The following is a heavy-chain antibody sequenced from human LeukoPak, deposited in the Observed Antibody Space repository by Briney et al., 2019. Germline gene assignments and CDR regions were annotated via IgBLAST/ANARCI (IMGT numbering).Heavy chain of an antibody. CDR1: GYTFT. CDR2: INPSGGST. Sequence: ASVKVSCKASGYTFTIHWVRQAPGQGLEWMGIINPSGGSTSYAQKFQGRVTMTRDTSTSTVYMELSSLRSEDTAVYYCARDPMDYWGQGTLVTVSS. J-gene: IGHJ4*02. V-gene: IGHV1-46*01. CDR3: ARDPMDY.